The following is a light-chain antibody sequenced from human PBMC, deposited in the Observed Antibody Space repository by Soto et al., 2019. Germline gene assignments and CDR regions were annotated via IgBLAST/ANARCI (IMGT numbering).Light chain of an antibody. CDR3: QQRDIWPPLT. CDR2: DAT. V-gene: IGKV3-11*01. CDR1: QSVGIY. J-gene: IGKJ4*01. Sequence: VLTQSPATLSLSPGERATLFCKASQSVGIYMGWFQQKPGQAPRVLIYDATNRAGGVPARFSGSGSGTDFTLTISSLEEEVSAFYYCQQRDIWPPLTFGGGTKWEIK.